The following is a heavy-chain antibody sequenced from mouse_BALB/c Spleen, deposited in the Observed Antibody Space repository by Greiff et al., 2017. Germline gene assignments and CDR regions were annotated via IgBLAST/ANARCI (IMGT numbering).Heavy chain of an antibody. CDR2: IRYSGST. D-gene: IGHD2-1*01. J-gene: IGHJ4*01. Sequence: EVKLQESGPGLVKPSQSLSLTCTVTGYSLTSYYAWSWIRQFPGTKLGWMGYIRYSGSTSYNPSLKSRISITLDTSKNQFFLQLNSVTTEDAATYYCARGNYANYAMDYGAQGTSVTVSS. CDR3: ARGNYANYAMDY. CDR1: GYSLTSYYA. V-gene: IGHV3-2*02.